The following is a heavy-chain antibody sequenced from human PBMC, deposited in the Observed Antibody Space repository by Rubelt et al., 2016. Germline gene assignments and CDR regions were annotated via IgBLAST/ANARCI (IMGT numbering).Heavy chain of an antibody. CDR3: ARAFYCSGGSCYSYGMDV. Sequence: TVYYIHWVRQAPGQGLEWMGWISPNSGGTNYAQKFQGRVTMTRDTSINTAYMELSRLRSDDTAVYYCARAFYCSGGSCYSYGMDVWGQGTTVTVSS. CDR1: TVYY. V-gene: IGHV1-2*02. D-gene: IGHD2-15*01. CDR2: ISPNSGGT. J-gene: IGHJ6*02.